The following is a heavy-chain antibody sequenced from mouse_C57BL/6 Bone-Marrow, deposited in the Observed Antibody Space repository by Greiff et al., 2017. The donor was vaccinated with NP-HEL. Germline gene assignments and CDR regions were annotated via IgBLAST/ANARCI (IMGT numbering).Heavy chain of an antibody. J-gene: IGHJ3*01. CDR1: GFTFSDYY. V-gene: IGHV5-12*01. CDR2: ISNGGGST. Sequence: EVQRVESGGGLVQPGGSLKLSCAASGFTFSDYYMYWVRQTPEKRLEWVAYISNGGGSTYYPDTVKGRFTISRDNAKNTLYLQMSRLKSEDTAMYYGARQGGYYGSSRDWFAYWGQGTLVTVSA. D-gene: IGHD1-1*01. CDR3: ARQGGYYGSSRDWFAY.